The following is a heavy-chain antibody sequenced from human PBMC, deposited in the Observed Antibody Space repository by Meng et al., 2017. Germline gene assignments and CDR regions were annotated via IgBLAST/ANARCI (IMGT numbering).Heavy chain of an antibody. J-gene: IGHJ4*02. CDR2: INHSGST. D-gene: IGHD4-11*01. CDR1: GGSFSDYY. CDR3: ARGPTTMAHDFDY. V-gene: IGHV4-34*01. Sequence: QVRRQHWGAGLLKPSEPRSLTCVVSGGSFSDYYWSWIRQPPGKGLEWIGEINHSGSTNYNPSLESRATISVDTSQNNLSLKLSSVTAADSAVYYCARGPTTMAHDFDYWGQGTLVTVSS.